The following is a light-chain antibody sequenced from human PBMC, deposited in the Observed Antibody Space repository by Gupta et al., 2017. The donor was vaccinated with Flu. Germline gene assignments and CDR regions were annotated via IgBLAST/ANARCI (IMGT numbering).Light chain of an antibody. CDR1: QAMSTY. V-gene: IGKV1-39*01. Sequence: PSSLSASIGDGVTISCRASQAMSTYLDWYQHQPGRAPKLLIYAASNLPTGVPSRFSGTGSGTVFTLTISSLQPEDFATYYCQQSNCSPHTFGQGTKVEIK. CDR3: QQSNCSPHT. CDR2: AAS. J-gene: IGKJ2*01.